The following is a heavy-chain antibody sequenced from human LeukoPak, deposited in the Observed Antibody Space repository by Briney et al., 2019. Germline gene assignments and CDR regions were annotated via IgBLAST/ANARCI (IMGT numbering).Heavy chain of an antibody. Sequence: GGSLRLSCAASGFTFSSSWMTWVRQAPGKGLEWVASIREDGSQKTAVDSVRGRFTISRDNAKNSVYLQMDSLRAEDTAVYYCARRVGKGAFDYWGQGALVTVSS. CDR2: IREDGSQK. CDR1: GFTFSSSW. V-gene: IGHV3-7*01. D-gene: IGHD3-10*01. J-gene: IGHJ4*02. CDR3: ARRVGKGAFDY.